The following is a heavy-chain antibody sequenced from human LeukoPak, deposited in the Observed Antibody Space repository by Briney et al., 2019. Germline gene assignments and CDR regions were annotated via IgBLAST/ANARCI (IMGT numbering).Heavy chain of an antibody. D-gene: IGHD1-26*01. J-gene: IGHJ4*02. Sequence: ASVKVSCKASGYTFTSYYMHWVRQAPGQGLEWMGIISPSGGSTNYAQKFQGRVTMTRDMSTSTVYMELSSLRSEDTAVYYCVRGGLVRSASLDYWGQGTLVTVSS. CDR3: VRGGLVRSASLDY. V-gene: IGHV1-46*01. CDR1: GYTFTSYY. CDR2: ISPSGGST.